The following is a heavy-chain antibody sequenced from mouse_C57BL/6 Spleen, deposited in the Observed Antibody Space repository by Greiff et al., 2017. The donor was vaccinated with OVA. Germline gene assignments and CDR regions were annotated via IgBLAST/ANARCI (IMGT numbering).Heavy chain of an antibody. Sequence: EVQGVESGGGLVKPGGSLKLSCAASGFTFSSYAMSWVRQTPEKRLEWVATISDGGSYTYYPDNVKGRFTISRDNAKNNLYLQMSHLKSEDTAMYYCATSGSSYGGYFDVWGTGTTVTVSS. J-gene: IGHJ1*03. CDR1: GFTFSSYA. CDR2: ISDGGSYT. D-gene: IGHD1-1*01. CDR3: ATSGSSYGGYFDV. V-gene: IGHV5-4*01.